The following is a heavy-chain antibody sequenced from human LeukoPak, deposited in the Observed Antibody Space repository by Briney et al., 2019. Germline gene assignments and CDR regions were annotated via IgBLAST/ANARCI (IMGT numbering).Heavy chain of an antibody. Sequence: SETLSLTCAVYGGSFSGYYWSWIRQPPGKGLECIGEINHSGSTNYNPSLKSRVTISVDTSKNQFSLKPSSVTAADTAVYYCARQRGVAFGHAFDIWGQGTMVTVSS. CDR1: GGSFSGYY. V-gene: IGHV4-34*01. CDR2: INHSGST. J-gene: IGHJ3*02. CDR3: ARQRGVAFGHAFDI. D-gene: IGHD3-3*01.